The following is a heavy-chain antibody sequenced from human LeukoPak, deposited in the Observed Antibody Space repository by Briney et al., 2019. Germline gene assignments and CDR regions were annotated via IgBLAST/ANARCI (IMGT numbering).Heavy chain of an antibody. CDR1: GDSFSSHY. D-gene: IGHD3-10*01. CDR3: ASRPADTTWYGVFDY. V-gene: IGHV4-59*11. CDR2: ISYIGST. J-gene: IGHJ4*02. Sequence: SETLSLTCVVSGDSFSSHYWTWIRQSPGKGLEWIGYISYIGSTNYNPSLKSRVTISIDTSKNQFSLKLRSVTAADTAIYYCASRPADTTWYGVFDYWGQGTLVTVSS.